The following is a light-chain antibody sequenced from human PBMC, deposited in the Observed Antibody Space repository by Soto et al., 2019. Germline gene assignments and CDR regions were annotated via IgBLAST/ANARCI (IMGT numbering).Light chain of an antibody. CDR2: GAS. V-gene: IGKV3-20*01. J-gene: IGKJ2*01. CDR3: QQYCSSLPNT. Sequence: EIVLTQSPGTLSLSPGERATLSCRASQSVSSSYLAWYQQKPGQAPRHLIYGASSRATGIPDRFRGSGSGTDFTLTISRLEPEEFAVYYCQQYCSSLPNTFGQGTKLESK. CDR1: QSVSSSY.